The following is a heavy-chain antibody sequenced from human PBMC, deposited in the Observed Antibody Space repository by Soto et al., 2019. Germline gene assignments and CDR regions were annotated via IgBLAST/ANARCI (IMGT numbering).Heavy chain of an antibody. D-gene: IGHD2-15*01. Sequence: GGSLRLSCAASGFTFSSYAMSWVRQAPGKGLEWVSAISGSGGSTYYADSVKGRFTISRDNSKNTLYLQMNSLRAEDTAVYYCAKDSARGYCSGGSCYLGPFDYWGQGTLVTVSS. V-gene: IGHV3-23*01. CDR1: GFTFSSYA. CDR2: ISGSGGST. J-gene: IGHJ4*02. CDR3: AKDSARGYCSGGSCYLGPFDY.